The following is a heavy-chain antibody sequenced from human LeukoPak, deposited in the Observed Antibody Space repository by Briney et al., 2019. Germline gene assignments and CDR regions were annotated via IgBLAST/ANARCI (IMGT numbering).Heavy chain of an antibody. CDR3: ARDYCSGGSCLDY. Sequence: PGGSLRLSCAASGFTFSSYSMNWVRQAPGKGLEWVSSISSSSSYIYYADSAKGRFTISRDNAKNSLYLQMNSLRAEDTAVYYCARDYCSGGSCLDYWGQGTLVTVSS. D-gene: IGHD2-15*01. V-gene: IGHV3-21*01. J-gene: IGHJ4*02. CDR1: GFTFSSYS. CDR2: ISSSSSYI.